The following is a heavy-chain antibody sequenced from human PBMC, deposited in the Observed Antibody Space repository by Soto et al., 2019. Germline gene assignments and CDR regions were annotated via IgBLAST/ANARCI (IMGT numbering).Heavy chain of an antibody. J-gene: IGHJ6*02. Sequence: LRLSCAASGFTFSSYDMHWVRQATGKGLEWVSAIGTAGDTYYPGSVKGRFTISRENAKNSLYLQMNSLRAGDTAVYYCARGGTEDCSSTSCYLDGMDVWGQGTTVTVSS. CDR3: ARGGTEDCSSTSCYLDGMDV. CDR2: IGTAGDT. CDR1: GFTFSSYD. V-gene: IGHV3-13*01. D-gene: IGHD2-2*01.